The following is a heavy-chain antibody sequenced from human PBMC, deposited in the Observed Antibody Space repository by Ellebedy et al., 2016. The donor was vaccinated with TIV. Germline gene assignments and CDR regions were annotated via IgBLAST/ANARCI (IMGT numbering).Heavy chain of an antibody. J-gene: IGHJ4*02. Sequence: GESLKISCAASGFTFSSYWMHWIRQAPGKGLEWVSRISRDGDIRGYAGFAKGRFTVSRDNTKNTLYLQMSGLRADDSAVYYCATDEGGSYDSWGQGTRVSVSS. V-gene: IGHV3-74*01. CDR3: ATDEGGSYDS. CDR2: ISRDGDIR. CDR1: GFTFSSYW. D-gene: IGHD1-26*01.